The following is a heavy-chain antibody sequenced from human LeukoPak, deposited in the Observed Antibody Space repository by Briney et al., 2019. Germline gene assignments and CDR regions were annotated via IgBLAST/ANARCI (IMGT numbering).Heavy chain of an antibody. CDR2: TYYSGST. V-gene: IGHV4-59*01. CDR3: ARGYTPWGTAFDY. D-gene: IGHD1-1*01. CDR1: GGSISSYY. J-gene: IGHJ4*02. Sequence: TSETLSLTCTVSGGSISSYYWSWIRQPPGKGLEWIGYTYYSGSTNYNPSLKSRVTISVDTSKNQFSLKLSSVTAADTAVYYCARGYTPWGTAFDYWGQGTLVTVSS.